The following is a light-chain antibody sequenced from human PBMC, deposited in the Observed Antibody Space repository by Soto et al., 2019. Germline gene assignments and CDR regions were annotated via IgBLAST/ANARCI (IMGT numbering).Light chain of an antibody. J-gene: IGKJ5*01. CDR1: QGISSY. Sequence: DIQMTLSPSSLSASVGDRVTITCRASQGISSYLAWYQQTPVKAPKLLPYASSTLQSRVPSRFSGSGSGTQFTLTISSLQPEVFATYYRQQLNTSPVTCSQGTRLEIK. V-gene: IGKV1-9*01. CDR2: ASS. CDR3: QQLNTSPVT.